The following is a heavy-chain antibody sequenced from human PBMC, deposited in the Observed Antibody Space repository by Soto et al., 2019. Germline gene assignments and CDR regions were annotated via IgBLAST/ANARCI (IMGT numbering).Heavy chain of an antibody. D-gene: IGHD4-4*01. V-gene: IGHV4-4*02. Sequence: KSSETLSLTCAVSGGSISSSNWWSWVRQPPGKGLEWIGEIYHSGSTNYNPSLKSRVTISVDKSKNQFSLKLSSVTAADTAVYYCARARRNTVTTYNWFDPWGQGTLVTVSS. CDR3: ARARRNTVTTYNWFDP. CDR1: GGSISSSNW. CDR2: IYHSGST. J-gene: IGHJ5*02.